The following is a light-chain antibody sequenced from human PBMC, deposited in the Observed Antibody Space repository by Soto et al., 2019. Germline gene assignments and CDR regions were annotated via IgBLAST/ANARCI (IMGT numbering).Light chain of an antibody. J-gene: IGKJ1*01. CDR1: QTISNW. Sequence: DIQMTQSPSTLSAFVGDRVTITCRASQTISNWLAWYQQKPGKAPWLLIYDASSLESGVPSRFSGSGSGTEFSLTISSLQPDDFATYYCQQYNSYWTFGQGTKVEIK. CDR3: QQYNSYWT. V-gene: IGKV1-5*01. CDR2: DAS.